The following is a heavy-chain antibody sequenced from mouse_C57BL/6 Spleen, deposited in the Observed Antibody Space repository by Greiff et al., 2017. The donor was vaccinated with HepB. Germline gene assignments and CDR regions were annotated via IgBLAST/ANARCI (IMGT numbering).Heavy chain of an antibody. CDR2: IYPRSGNT. Sequence: QVQLQQSGAELARPGASVKLSCKASGYTFTSYGISWVKQRPGQGLEWIGEIYPRSGNTYYNEKFKGKATLTADKSSSTAYMELRSLTSEDSAVYFCARRDYGSSYVFAYWGQGTLVTVSA. D-gene: IGHD1-1*01. CDR3: ARRDYGSSYVFAY. J-gene: IGHJ3*01. V-gene: IGHV1-81*01. CDR1: GYTFTSYG.